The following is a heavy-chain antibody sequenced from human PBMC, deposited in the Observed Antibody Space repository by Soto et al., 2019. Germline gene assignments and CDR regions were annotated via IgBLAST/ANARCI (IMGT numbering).Heavy chain of an antibody. CDR2: TYYRSKWYN. CDR3: AREGNLGRWLQPLDF. D-gene: IGHD5-12*01. V-gene: IGHV6-1*01. Sequence: RQSPSRGLEWLGRTYYRSKWYNDYAVSVKSRITINPDTSKNQFSLRLISVTAADTAKYFCAREGNLGRWLQPLDFWGQGTLVTVSS. J-gene: IGHJ4*02.